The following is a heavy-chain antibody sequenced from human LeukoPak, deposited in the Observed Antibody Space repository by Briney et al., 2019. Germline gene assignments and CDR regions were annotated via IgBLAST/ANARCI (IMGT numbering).Heavy chain of an antibody. J-gene: IGHJ4*02. Sequence: SPTLSPTRILAAASITNYITRWAWIRQPPGKGLEWIGTIYYRGSTSYNPSPNSRVTISADTSKNQFSLKLSSVTAADTAVYYCARGRGYSDSSSYYFDYWGQGTLVTVS. V-gene: IGHV4-39*01. CDR1: AASITNYITR. CDR3: ARGRGYSDSSSYYFDY. CDR2: IYYRGST. D-gene: IGHD3-22*01.